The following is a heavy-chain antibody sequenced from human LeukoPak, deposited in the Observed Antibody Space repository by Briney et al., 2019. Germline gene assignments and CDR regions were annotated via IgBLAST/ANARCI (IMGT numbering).Heavy chain of an antibody. CDR3: ARSGHYGAGSYYSLNGFDP. CDR1: GLTFSSFS. V-gene: IGHV3-48*01. CDR2: ISSASLAI. J-gene: IGHJ5*02. D-gene: IGHD3-10*01. Sequence: GGSLRLSCAASGLTFSSFSMNWVRQAPGKGLEWVSYISSASLAIYYADSVKGRFTISRDNAKDSLYLQMNSLRAEDTAVYYCARSGHYGAGSYYSLNGFDPWGQGTLVTVSS.